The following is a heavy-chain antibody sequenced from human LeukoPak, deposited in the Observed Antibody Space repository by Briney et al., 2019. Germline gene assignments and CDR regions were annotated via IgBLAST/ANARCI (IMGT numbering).Heavy chain of an antibody. CDR1: GGTFSSYA. V-gene: IGHV1-69*05. CDR3: ARVHDFWSGISDY. Sequence: ASVKVSCKASGGTFSSYAISWVRQAPGQGLEWMGRIIPIFGTANYAQKFQGRVTITTDESTSTAYMELSSLRSEDTAVYYCARVHDFWSGISDYWGQGTLVTVSS. D-gene: IGHD3-3*01. J-gene: IGHJ4*02. CDR2: IIPIFGTA.